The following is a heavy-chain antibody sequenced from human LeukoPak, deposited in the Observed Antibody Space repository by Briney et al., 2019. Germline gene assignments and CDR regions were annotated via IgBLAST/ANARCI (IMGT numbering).Heavy chain of an antibody. CDR1: GFTFSSYW. Sequence: PGGSLRLSCAASGFTFSSYWMSWVRQAPGKGLEWVANIKQDGSEKYYVDSVKGRFTISRDNATNSLYLQMNSLRAEDTAVYYCARQFKHIAAAGLNWFDPWGQGTLVTVSS. D-gene: IGHD6-13*01. J-gene: IGHJ5*02. CDR2: IKQDGSEK. CDR3: ARQFKHIAAAGLNWFDP. V-gene: IGHV3-7*01.